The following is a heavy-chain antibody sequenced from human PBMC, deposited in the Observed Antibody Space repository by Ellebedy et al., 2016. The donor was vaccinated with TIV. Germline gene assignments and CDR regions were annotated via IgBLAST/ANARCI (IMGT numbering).Heavy chain of an antibody. CDR1: GGSISSYY. D-gene: IGHD5-24*01. CDR2: IYYSGST. CDR3: AREAVEVATIEDHYYYMDV. Sequence: GSLRLSCTVSGGSISSYYWSWIRQPPGKGLEWIGYIYYSGSTNYNPSLKSRVTISVDTSKNQFSLMLSSVTAADTAVYYCAREAVEVATIEDHYYYMDVWGKGTTGTVSS. V-gene: IGHV4-59*01. J-gene: IGHJ6*03.